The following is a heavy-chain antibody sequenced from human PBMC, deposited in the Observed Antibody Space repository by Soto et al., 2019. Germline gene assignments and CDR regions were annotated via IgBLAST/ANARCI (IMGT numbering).Heavy chain of an antibody. D-gene: IGHD5-12*01. V-gene: IGHV4-31*03. CDR3: ARIEMASIK. CDR1: GASIRSGGFY. J-gene: IGHJ4*02. CDR2: IYYTGST. Sequence: PSETLSLTCSVSGASIRSGGFYWSWLRQSPGKGLEWIGHIYYTGSTFVSPSLKGRLTISLDTSKNQFSLDLSFVTAADTAMYYCARIEMASIKWGRGTLVTVSS.